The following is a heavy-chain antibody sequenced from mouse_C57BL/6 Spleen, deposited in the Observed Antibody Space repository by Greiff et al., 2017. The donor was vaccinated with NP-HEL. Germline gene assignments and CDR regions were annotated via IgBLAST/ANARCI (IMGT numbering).Heavy chain of an antibody. CDR3: ARADSSDYWYFDV. D-gene: IGHD3-2*02. CDR2: INYDGSST. Sequence: EVNVVESEGGLVQPGSSMKLSCTASGFTFSDYYMAWVRQVPEKGLEWVANINYDGSSTYYLDSLKSRFIISRDNAKNILYLQMSSLKSEDTATYYCARADSSDYWYFDVWGTGTTVTVSS. J-gene: IGHJ1*03. V-gene: IGHV5-16*01. CDR1: GFTFSDYY.